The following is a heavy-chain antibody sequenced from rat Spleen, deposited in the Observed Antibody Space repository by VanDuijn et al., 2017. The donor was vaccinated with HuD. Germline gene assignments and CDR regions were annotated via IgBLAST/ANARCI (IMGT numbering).Heavy chain of an antibody. CDR2: ISYDGSST. CDR1: GFTFSDYN. CDR3: TDGEGY. D-gene: IGHD1-11*01. J-gene: IGHJ2*01. V-gene: IGHV5-7*01. Sequence: EVKLVESGGGLVPPGRSLKLSCAASGFTFSDYNMAWVRQAPKKGLEWVATISYDGSSTYYRDSVKGRFTISRDNAKSTLYLQMNSLQTDDTAIYFCTDGEGYWGQGVMVTVSS.